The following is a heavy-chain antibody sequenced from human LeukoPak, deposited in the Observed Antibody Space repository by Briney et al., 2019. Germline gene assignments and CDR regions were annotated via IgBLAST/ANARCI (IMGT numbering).Heavy chain of an antibody. CDR2: VHLSGTT. V-gene: IGHV4-4*02. CDR1: GGSISSTNW. CDR3: ARVRGYSYGYDY. J-gene: IGHJ4*02. D-gene: IGHD5-18*01. Sequence: SETLSLTCGVPGGSISSTNWWTWVRQPPGEGLEWIGEVHLSGTTTYNPSLKSRVTISVDTSKNQFSLKLSSVTAADTAVYYCARVRGYSYGYDYWGQGTLVTVSS.